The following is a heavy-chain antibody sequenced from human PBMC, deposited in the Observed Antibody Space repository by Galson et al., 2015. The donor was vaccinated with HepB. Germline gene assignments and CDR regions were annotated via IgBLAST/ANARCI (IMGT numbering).Heavy chain of an antibody. CDR3: TTTKVSGSYSTY. CDR2: IKTNIEDATT. Sequence: SLRLSCADSAFTFSNARMSWVRQAPGKGLGWVGRIKTNIEDATTDSAAPVKVRFIISRDDAKITLYLQMNSLKIEDTAVYYCTTTKVSGSYSTYWGQGTLVAVSS. J-gene: IGHJ4*02. D-gene: IGHD3-10*01. CDR1: AFTFSNAR. V-gene: IGHV3-15*01.